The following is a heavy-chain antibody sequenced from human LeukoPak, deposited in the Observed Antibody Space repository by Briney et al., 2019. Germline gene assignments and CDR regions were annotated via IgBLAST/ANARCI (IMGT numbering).Heavy chain of an antibody. CDR1: GFTFSSYA. J-gene: IGHJ4*02. D-gene: IGHD4-17*01. Sequence: PGRSLRLSCAASGFTFSSYAMHWVRQAPGKGLEWVAVISYDGSNKYYADSVKGRFTISRDNSKNTLYLQMNSLRAEDTAVYYCARSTGYGDYSACGYWGQGTLVTVSS. CDR3: ARSTGYGDYSACGY. CDR2: ISYDGSNK. V-gene: IGHV3-30-3*01.